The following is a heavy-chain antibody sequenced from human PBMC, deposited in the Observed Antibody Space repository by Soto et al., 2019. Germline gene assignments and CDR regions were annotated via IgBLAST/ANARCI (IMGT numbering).Heavy chain of an antibody. Sequence: ASVKVSCKVSGYTLTELSMHWVRQAPGKGLEWMGGFDPEDGEAIYAQKFQGRVTMTEDTSTDTAYMELSSLRSEDTAVYYCAKKLPGTYFAPADYWGQGTVVTVSS. V-gene: IGHV1-24*01. CDR2: FDPEDGEA. CDR3: AKKLPGTYFAPADY. CDR1: GYTLTELS. J-gene: IGHJ4*02. D-gene: IGHD1-26*01.